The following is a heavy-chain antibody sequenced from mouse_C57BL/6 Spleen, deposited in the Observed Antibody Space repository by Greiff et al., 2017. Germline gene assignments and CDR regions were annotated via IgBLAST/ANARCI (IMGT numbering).Heavy chain of an antibody. J-gene: IGHJ4*01. CDR1: GYAFRSYW. Sequence: VQLVESGAELVKPGASVKISFKASGYAFRSYWMNWVKQRPGKGLEWIGQIYPGDGDPNYNGKFKGKATLTADKSSSTAYMQLSSLTSEDSAVYFCARAPDYYGSSYAMDYWGQGTSVTVSS. D-gene: IGHD1-1*01. CDR3: ARAPDYYGSSYAMDY. CDR2: IYPGDGDP. V-gene: IGHV1-80*01.